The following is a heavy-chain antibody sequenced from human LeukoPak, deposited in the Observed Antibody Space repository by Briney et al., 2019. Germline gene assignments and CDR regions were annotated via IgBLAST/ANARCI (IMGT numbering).Heavy chain of an antibody. CDR2: INSDGSST. CDR3: ARVDTIFGVFPVY. Sequence: GGSLRLSCGASGFTFSSYWMHWVRQAPGKGLVWVSRINSDGSSTSYADSVKGRFTMSRDNAKKKLYLQMNSLRAEDTAVYYCARVDTIFGVFPVYWGQGTLVTVFS. J-gene: IGHJ4*02. CDR1: GFTFSSYW. V-gene: IGHV3-74*01. D-gene: IGHD3-3*01.